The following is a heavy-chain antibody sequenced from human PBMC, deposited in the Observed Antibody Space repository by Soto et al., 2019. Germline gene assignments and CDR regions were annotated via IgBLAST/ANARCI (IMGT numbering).Heavy chain of an antibody. V-gene: IGHV1-18*01. CDR2: ISAHNGNT. Sequence: QVHLVQSGAEVKKPGASVKVSCKGSGYAFTTYGITWVRQAPGQGLEWMGWISAHNGNTNYAQKLQGRVTVTRDTSTSTAYMELRSLRSGDTAVYYCPRGRYGDYWGQGALVTVSS. CDR3: PRGRYGDY. J-gene: IGHJ4*02. D-gene: IGHD1-1*01. CDR1: GYAFTTYG.